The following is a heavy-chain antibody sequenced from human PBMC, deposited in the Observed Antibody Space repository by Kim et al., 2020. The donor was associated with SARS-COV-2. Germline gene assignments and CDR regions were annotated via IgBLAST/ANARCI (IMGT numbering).Heavy chain of an antibody. J-gene: IGHJ6*01. Sequence: GGSLRLSCETSGFTFSSYAMHWVRQAPAKGLEWVAVIWCDGSNKYYADYVKGRFTISRDNSKNTLYLQMNSLRAEDTAVYYCAREGSSGTGTYCYGMDV. V-gene: IGHV3-33*01. CDR2: IWCDGSNK. D-gene: IGHD1-7*01. CDR3: AREGSSGTGTYCYGMDV. CDR1: GFTFSSYA.